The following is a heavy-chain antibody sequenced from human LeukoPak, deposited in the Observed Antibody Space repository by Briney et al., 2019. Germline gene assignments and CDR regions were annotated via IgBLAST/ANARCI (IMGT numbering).Heavy chain of an antibody. Sequence: WGSLCLSCAESGFSFSKYFMSSGRQAPGKGLEWVSAMSGRGGSTNYADSVKGRFTISRDNSKNTLYLQMNSLRAEVTAVYYCAREKAVGELLVYYWWGQGTLVTVSS. V-gene: IGHV3-23*01. CDR3: AREKAVGELLVYYW. CDR1: GFSFSKYF. CDR2: MSGRGGST. J-gene: IGHJ4*01. D-gene: IGHD3-10*01.